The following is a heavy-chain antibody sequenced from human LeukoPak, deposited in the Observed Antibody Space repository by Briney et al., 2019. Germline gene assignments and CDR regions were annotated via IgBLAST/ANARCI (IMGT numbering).Heavy chain of an antibody. V-gene: IGHV4-31*03. D-gene: IGHD2-8*02. CDR1: GDSISSGGAY. CDR3: ARDVLRYYFDS. CDR2: IYHSGNT. J-gene: IGHJ4*02. Sequence: SETLSLTCTVSGDSISSGGAYCSWIRQRPGQGLEWIWCIYHSGNTYYNPSLKSRLTMSVDTSKNQFSLKLSSVTAADTAVYYCARDVLRYYFDSWGQGTLVTVSS.